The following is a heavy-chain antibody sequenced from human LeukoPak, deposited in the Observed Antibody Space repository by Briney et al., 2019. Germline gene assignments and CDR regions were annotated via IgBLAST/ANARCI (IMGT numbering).Heavy chain of an antibody. CDR3: ARVTARYYDSSGYELDY. CDR2: INSDGSST. CDR1: GFTFSSYW. J-gene: IGHJ4*02. Sequence: PGGSLRLSCAASGFTFSSYWMHWVRQAPGKGLVWVSRINSDGSSTSYADSVKGRFTISRDNAKNTLYLQMNSLRAEDTAVYYCARVTARYYDSSGYELDYWGQGTLVTVSS. V-gene: IGHV3-74*01. D-gene: IGHD3-22*01.